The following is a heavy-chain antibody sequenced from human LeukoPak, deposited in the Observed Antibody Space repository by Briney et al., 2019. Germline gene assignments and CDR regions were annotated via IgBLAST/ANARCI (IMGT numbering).Heavy chain of an antibody. V-gene: IGHV3-23*01. Sequence: GGSLRLSCAASGFTFSSYAMSWVRQAPGKGLEWVSSFSGSGGNTYYADSVKGRFTISRDNSKNTLYLQMNSLRDEDTAVYYCAKIPSAVPGRGFDYWGQGTLVTVSS. D-gene: IGHD6-19*01. J-gene: IGHJ4*02. CDR1: GFTFSSYA. CDR2: FSGSGGNT. CDR3: AKIPSAVPGRGFDY.